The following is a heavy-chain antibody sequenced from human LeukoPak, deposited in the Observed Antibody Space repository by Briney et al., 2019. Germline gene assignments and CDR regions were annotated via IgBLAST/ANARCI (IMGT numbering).Heavy chain of an antibody. CDR2: ITSTTST. Sequence: GGSLRLSCAASGFTFSSSAMSWVRQTPGKGLDWVSSITSTTSTFYADSVKGRFTISRDNSKNMLYLQMNSLGAEDTAVYYCAKGRISEDGVDYWGQGTLVTVSS. V-gene: IGHV3-23*01. J-gene: IGHJ4*02. D-gene: IGHD6-13*01. CDR3: AKGRISEDGVDY. CDR1: GFTFSSSA.